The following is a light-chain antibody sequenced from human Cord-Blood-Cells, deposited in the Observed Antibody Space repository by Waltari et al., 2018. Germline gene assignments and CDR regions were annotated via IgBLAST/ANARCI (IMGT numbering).Light chain of an antibody. J-gene: IGLJ2*01. CDR1: SGHSSYA. CDR3: QTWGTGIQV. Sequence: QLVLPQSPSDSASLGAPVKLTCTLSSGHSSYAIAWHEQQPEKGPRYLMKLNSDGSHSKGDGIPDRFSGSSSGAERYLTISSLQSEDEADYYCQTWGTGIQVFGGGTKLTVL. V-gene: IGLV4-69*01. CDR2: LNSDGSH.